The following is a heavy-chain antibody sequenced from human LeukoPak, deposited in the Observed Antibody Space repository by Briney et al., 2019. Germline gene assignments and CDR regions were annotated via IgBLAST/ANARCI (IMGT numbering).Heavy chain of an antibody. Sequence: GASGDLSFKASGFPFPSHNMHWGRPAPGQGVGWMGIINPSGGSTSYAQKFQGRVTMTRDMSTSTVYMELSSLRSDDTAVYYCARDSQGDYWGQGTLVTVAS. J-gene: IGHJ4*02. CDR1: GFPFPSHN. CDR2: INPSGGST. V-gene: IGHV1-46*01. CDR3: ARDSQGDY.